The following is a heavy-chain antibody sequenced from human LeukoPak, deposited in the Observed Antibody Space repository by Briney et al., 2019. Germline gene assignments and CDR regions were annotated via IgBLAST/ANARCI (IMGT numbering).Heavy chain of an antibody. D-gene: IGHD3-22*01. V-gene: IGHV4-39*01. Sequence: PSKTLSLTCTVSGGSISSSSYYWGWIRQPPGKGLEWIGSIYYSGSTYYNPSLKSRVTISVDKSKNQFSLKLSSVTAADTAVYYCARGTVYYYDSSGYRPDAFDIWGQGTMVTVSA. J-gene: IGHJ3*02. CDR3: ARGTVYYYDSSGYRPDAFDI. CDR1: GGSISSSSYY. CDR2: IYYSGST.